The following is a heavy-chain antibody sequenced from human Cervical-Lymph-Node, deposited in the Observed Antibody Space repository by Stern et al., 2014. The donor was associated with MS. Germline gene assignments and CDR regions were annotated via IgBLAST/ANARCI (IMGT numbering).Heavy chain of an antibody. J-gene: IGHJ4*02. CDR2: IWSDGSNI. Sequence: VQLVESGGGVVQPGRSLRLSCAASGFAFSTYGMHWVRQAPVKGLEWVAFIWSDGSNIYYADSVRGRFTISRDNSKNTLVLQMNSLRAEDTALYYCARDTLAGLDWGQGTLVTVSS. V-gene: IGHV3-33*01. CDR1: GFAFSTYG. D-gene: IGHD6-19*01. CDR3: ARDTLAGLD.